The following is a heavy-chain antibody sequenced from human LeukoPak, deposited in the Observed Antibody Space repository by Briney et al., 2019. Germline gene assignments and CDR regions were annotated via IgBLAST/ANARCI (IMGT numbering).Heavy chain of an antibody. CDR2: IVVGSGNT. V-gene: IGHV1-58*01. J-gene: IGHJ4*02. D-gene: IGHD3-3*01. CDR1: GFTFTSSA. CDR3: AAIIFGVEKGLDY. Sequence: GASVKVSCKASGFTFTSSAVQWVRQARGQRLEWIGWIVVGSGNTNYAQKFQERVTTTRDMSTSTAYMELSSLRSEDTAVYYCAAIIFGVEKGLDYWGQGTLVTVSS.